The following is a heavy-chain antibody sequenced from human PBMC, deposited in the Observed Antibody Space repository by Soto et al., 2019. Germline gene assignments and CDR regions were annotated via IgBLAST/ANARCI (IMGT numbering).Heavy chain of an antibody. D-gene: IGHD1-26*01. CDR1: GDSVNTNSYS. Sequence: TSETLSLTCTVSGDSVNTNSYSWGWIRQSPGKGLEWIGTIYSSENTYYNPSLLSRVTISVDTSKNEFSLRLSSVTAADTAVYYCARGVGADPPSGLSYFDYWGQGTLVTVSS. CDR2: IYSSENT. CDR3: ARGVGADPPSGLSYFDY. J-gene: IGHJ4*02. V-gene: IGHV4-39*01.